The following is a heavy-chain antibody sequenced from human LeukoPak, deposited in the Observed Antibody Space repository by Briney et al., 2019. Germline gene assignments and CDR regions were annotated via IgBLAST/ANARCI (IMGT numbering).Heavy chain of an antibody. CDR3: ARETDSTLFDH. CDR1: GFTFNIFE. CDR2: ISSTGSTI. J-gene: IGHJ4*02. Sequence: PGGSLRLSCAASGFTFNIFEMNWVRQAPGKGLEWVSYISSTGSTIYYADSVKGRFTISRDNAKNSLYLQMNSPRAGDTAVYYCARETDSTLFDHWGQGTLVTVSS. D-gene: IGHD2-2*01. V-gene: IGHV3-48*03.